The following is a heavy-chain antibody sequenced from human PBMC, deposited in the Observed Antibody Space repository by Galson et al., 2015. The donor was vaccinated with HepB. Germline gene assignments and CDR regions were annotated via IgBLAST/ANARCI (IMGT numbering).Heavy chain of an antibody. D-gene: IGHD3-16*01. J-gene: IGHJ4*02. CDR2: IYCNDDK. CDR3: AHGLGLVGPYFDY. V-gene: IGHV2-5*01. Sequence: PALVKPTQTLTLTCTFSGLSLRISGVGVGWIRQSPGKALEWLAFIYCNDDKHYSPSLKSRLTITKDTSKNQVVLRMTSMDPVDTATYYCAHGLGLVGPYFDYWGQGTLVTVSP. CDR1: GLSLRISGVG.